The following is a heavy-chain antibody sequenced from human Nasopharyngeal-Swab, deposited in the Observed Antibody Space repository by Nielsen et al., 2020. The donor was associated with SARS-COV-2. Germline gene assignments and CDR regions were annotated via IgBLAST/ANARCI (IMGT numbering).Heavy chain of an antibody. CDR1: GGSIRSYY. V-gene: IGHV4-59*01. J-gene: IGHJ4*02. CDR3: ARVTYYDFWSGYEDY. D-gene: IGHD3-3*01. CDR2: IYYSGST. Sequence: SETLSLTCTVSGGSIRSYYWSWIRQPPGKGLEWIGYIYYSGSTNYNPSLKSRVTISVDTSKNQFSLKLSSATAADTAVYYCARVTYYDFWSGYEDYWGQGSLVIVSS.